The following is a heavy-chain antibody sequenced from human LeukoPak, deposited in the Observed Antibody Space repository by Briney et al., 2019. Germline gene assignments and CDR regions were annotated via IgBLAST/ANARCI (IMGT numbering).Heavy chain of an antibody. J-gene: IGHJ4*02. V-gene: IGHV1-8*01. CDR2: MNPKSGYT. CDR1: GYTVISYD. D-gene: IGHD1-26*01. CDR3: ARVTGSIDY. Sequence: ASVKVSCKASGYTVISYDINWVRQATGQGLEWMGWMNPKSGYTGFAQKFQGRVTMTRDTSISTAYMELSSLRSEDTAVYYCARVTGSIDYWGQGTLVTVS.